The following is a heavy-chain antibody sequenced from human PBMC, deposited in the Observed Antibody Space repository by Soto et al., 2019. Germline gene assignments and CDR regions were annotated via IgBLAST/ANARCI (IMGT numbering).Heavy chain of an antibody. CDR1: GGSISSSSYY. Sequence: QLQLQESGPGLVKPSETLSLTCTVSGGSISSSSYYWGWIRQPPGKGLEWIGSTYYSGSTYYNPSLKSRVTISVDTSKNQFSLKLSSVTAADTAVYYCARVLRYFDWLLYNDYWGQGTLVTVSS. CDR3: ARVLRYFDWLLYNDY. V-gene: IGHV4-39*01. J-gene: IGHJ4*02. CDR2: TYYSGST. D-gene: IGHD3-9*01.